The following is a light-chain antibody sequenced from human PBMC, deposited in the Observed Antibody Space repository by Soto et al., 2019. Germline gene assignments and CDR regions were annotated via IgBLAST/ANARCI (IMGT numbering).Light chain of an antibody. J-gene: IGKJ3*01. V-gene: IGKV3-20*01. CDR2: DAS. CDR1: QSVSSTY. Sequence: EIVLTQSPGTLSLSPGERATLSCRASQSVSSTYLIWYQQKPGQAPRLLIYDASNRATGIPARFSGSGSGTDFTLTISRLEPEDFAVYYCQQFGDSLTFGPGTKVDI. CDR3: QQFGDSLT.